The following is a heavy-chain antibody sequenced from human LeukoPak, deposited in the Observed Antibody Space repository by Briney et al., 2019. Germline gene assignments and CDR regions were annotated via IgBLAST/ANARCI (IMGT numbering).Heavy chain of an antibody. J-gene: IGHJ6*03. CDR3: ARDAEYCSSTSCSYYYMDV. V-gene: IGHV1-2*02. CDR1: GYTFTGYY. D-gene: IGHD2-2*01. Sequence: GASVKVSCKASGYTFTGYYMHWVRQAPGQGLEWMGWINPNSGGTNYAQKFQGRVTMTRDTSISTAYMELSRLRSDDTAVYYCARDAEYCSSTSCSYYYMDVWGKGTTVTISS. CDR2: INPNSGGT.